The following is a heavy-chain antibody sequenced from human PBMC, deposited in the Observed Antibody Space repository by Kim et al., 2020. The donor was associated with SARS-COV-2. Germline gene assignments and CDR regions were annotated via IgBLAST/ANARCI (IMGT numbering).Heavy chain of an antibody. Sequence: SVKGRFTISRDNAKNSLYLQMNSLRAEDTAVYYCASTMVRGVNPLGFRDYWGQGTLVTVSS. V-gene: IGHV3-11*06. CDR3: ASTMVRGVNPLGFRDY. D-gene: IGHD3-10*01. J-gene: IGHJ4*02.